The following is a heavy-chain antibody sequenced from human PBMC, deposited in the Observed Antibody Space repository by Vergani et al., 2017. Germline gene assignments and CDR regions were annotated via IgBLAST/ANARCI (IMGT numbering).Heavy chain of an antibody. CDR1: GYTFTSYA. CDR3: AREGFYDYVWGSYRLRGGYYVDY. Sequence: QVQLVQSGAEVKKPGASVKVSCKASGYTFTSYAMHWVRQAPGQRLEWMGWINAGNGNTKYSQKFQGRVTITRDTSASTAYMELSSLRSEDTAVYYCAREGFYDYVWGSYRLRGGYYVDYWGQGTLVTVSS. D-gene: IGHD3-16*02. CDR2: INAGNGNT. J-gene: IGHJ4*02. V-gene: IGHV1-3*01.